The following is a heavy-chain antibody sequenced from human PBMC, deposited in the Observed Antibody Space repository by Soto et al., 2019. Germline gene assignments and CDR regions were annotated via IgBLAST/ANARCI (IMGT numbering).Heavy chain of an antibody. D-gene: IGHD6-13*01. CDR3: ARRYSSAFDI. J-gene: IGHJ3*02. CDR1: GGSISSYY. Sequence: SETLSLTCTASGGSISSYYWSWIRQPPGKGLEWIGYIYYSGSTNYNPSLKSRVTISVDTSKNQFSLKLSSVTAADTAVYYCARRYSSAFDIWGQGTLVTVSS. CDR2: IYYSGST. V-gene: IGHV4-59*08.